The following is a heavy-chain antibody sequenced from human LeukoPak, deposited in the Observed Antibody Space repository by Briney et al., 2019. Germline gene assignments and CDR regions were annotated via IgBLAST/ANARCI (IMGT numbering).Heavy chain of an antibody. J-gene: IGHJ4*02. CDR3: ARERDNWDLDS. V-gene: IGHV1-8*01. D-gene: IGHD1-20*01. CDR2: MNPNSGHI. CDR1: AYTFISYD. Sequence: ASVKVSCKASAYTFISYDINWVRQATGQRPEWMGWMNPNSGHIGYAQKFQGRVTMTRDTSISTAYMELSSLRSEDTAVYYCARERDNWDLDSWGQGTLVTVSS.